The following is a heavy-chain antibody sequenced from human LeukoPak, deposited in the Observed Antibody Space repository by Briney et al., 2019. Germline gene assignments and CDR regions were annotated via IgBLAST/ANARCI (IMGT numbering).Heavy chain of an antibody. CDR3: TRAHYDSSGYYFN. CDR1: GFTFSGSA. V-gene: IGHV3-73*01. D-gene: IGHD3-22*01. Sequence: GGSLRLSCAASGFTFSGSAMHWVRQASGKGLEWVGRIRSKANSYATAYAASVKGRFTISRDDSKNTAYLQMNSLKTEDTAVYYCTRAHYDSSGYYFNWGQGTLVTVSS. CDR2: IRSKANSYAT. J-gene: IGHJ4*02.